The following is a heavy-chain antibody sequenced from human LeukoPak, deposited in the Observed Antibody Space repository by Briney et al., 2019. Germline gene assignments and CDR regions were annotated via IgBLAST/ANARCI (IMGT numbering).Heavy chain of an antibody. CDR3: AYCSSTSCYYGMDV. D-gene: IGHD2-2*01. CDR1: GFTFDDYA. J-gene: IGHJ6*02. Sequence: GGSLRLSCAASGFTFDDYAMHWVRQAPGKGLEWVSGISWNSGSIGYADSVKGRFTISRDNAKNSLYLQMNSLRAEDTALYYCAYCSSTSCYYGMDVWGQGTTVTVSS. CDR2: ISWNSGSI. V-gene: IGHV3-9*01.